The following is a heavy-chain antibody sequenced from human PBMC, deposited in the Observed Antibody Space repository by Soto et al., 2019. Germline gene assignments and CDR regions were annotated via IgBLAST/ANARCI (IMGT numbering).Heavy chain of an antibody. CDR2: INHSGST. CDR3: AREGLGAI. D-gene: IGHD3-16*01. J-gene: IGHJ3*02. CDR1: GGSFSGYY. Sequence: QVQLQQWGAGLLKPSETLSLTCAVYGGSFSGYYWSWIRQPPGKGLEWIGEINHSGSTNYNPSLNSRVTISVDTSKNQFPLKLSSVTAADTAVYYCAREGLGAIWGQGTMVTVSS. V-gene: IGHV4-34*01.